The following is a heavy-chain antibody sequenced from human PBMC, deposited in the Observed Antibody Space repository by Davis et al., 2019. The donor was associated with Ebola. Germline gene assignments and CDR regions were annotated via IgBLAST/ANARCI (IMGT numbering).Heavy chain of an antibody. Sequence: GESLKISCAASGFTFSSYEMNWVRQAPGKGLEWVSYISSSGSTIYYADSVKGRFTISRDNSKNTLYLQMNSLRAEDTAVYYCARVNRHGDPDYWGQGTLVTVSS. CDR1: GFTFSSYE. V-gene: IGHV3-48*03. CDR2: ISSSGSTI. CDR3: ARVNRHGDPDY. D-gene: IGHD4-17*01. J-gene: IGHJ4*02.